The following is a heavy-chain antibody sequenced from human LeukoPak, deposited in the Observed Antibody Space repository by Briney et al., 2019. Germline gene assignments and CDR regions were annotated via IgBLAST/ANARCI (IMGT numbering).Heavy chain of an antibody. CDR2: IYPGDSDT. V-gene: IGHV5-51*01. CDR3: ARQAGATDFDY. Sequence: GESLKISCKGSAYRFSNYWIGWVRQMPGKGLEWMGIIYPGDSDTKYSPSFRGQVTISVDKSISTAYLQWSSLKASDTAMYYCARQAGATDFDYWGQGTLVTVS. D-gene: IGHD1-26*01. CDR1: AYRFSNYW. J-gene: IGHJ4*02.